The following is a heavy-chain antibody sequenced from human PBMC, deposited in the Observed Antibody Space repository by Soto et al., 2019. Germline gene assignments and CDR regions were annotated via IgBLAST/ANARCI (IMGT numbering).Heavy chain of an antibody. V-gene: IGHV1-24*01. J-gene: IGHJ4*02. Sequence: VSVKVSCKVSGYTLTELSMHWVRQAPGKGLEWMGGFDPEDGETIYAQKFQGRVTMTEDTSTDTAYMELSSLRSEDTAVYYCATDVLLYSSSFRFDYWGQGTLVNVSS. D-gene: IGHD6-6*01. CDR1: GYTLTELS. CDR3: ATDVLLYSSSFRFDY. CDR2: FDPEDGET.